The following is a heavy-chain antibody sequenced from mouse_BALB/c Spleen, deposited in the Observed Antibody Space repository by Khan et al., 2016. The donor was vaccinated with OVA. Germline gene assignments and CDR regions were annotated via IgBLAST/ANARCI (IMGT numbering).Heavy chain of an antibody. CDR3: ARRTKGYAMDY. D-gene: IGHD2-14*01. J-gene: IGHJ4*01. Sequence: VELVESGAELARPGASVKMSCKASGYTFTSNTMHWVKQRPGQCLEWIGYINPRSSYTNYNQKFKDKATLTADKSSSTAYMQLSSLTSEDSAVYYCARRTKGYAMDYWGQGTSVTVSS. V-gene: IGHV1-4*01. CDR2: INPRSSYT. CDR1: GYTFTSNT.